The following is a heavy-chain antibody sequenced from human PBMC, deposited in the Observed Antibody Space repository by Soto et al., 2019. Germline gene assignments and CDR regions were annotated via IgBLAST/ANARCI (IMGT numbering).Heavy chain of an antibody. V-gene: IGHV1-8*01. CDR1: GYTFTIYD. CDR3: ARQKVATIDPHYYYGMDV. CDR2: MNPNSGNT. Sequence: ASVKVSCKASGYTFTIYDINWLRQATGQGLEWMGWMNPNSGNTGFAQKFQGRVTMTRNTSISTAYMELSSLRSEDTAVYYCARQKVATIDPHYYYGMDVWGQGTTVTVSS. D-gene: IGHD5-12*01. J-gene: IGHJ6*02.